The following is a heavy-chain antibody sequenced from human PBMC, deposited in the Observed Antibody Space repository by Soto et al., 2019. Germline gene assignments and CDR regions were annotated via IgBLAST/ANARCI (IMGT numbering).Heavy chain of an antibody. J-gene: IGHJ6*02. D-gene: IGHD2-2*02. CDR1: GFTFSTYS. CDR3: AREYTAWPLAYGLDV. Sequence: PGGSLRLSCVGSGFTFSTYSINWVRQAPGKGLEWVSSISSRSDIYYADSVKGRFTISRDNAKISVSLQMNSLRAEDTAVYYCAREYTAWPLAYGLDVWGQGTTVTVSS. V-gene: IGHV3-21*01. CDR2: ISSRSDI.